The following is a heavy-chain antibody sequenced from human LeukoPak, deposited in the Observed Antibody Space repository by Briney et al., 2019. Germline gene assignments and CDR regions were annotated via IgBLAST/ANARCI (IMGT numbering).Heavy chain of an antibody. V-gene: IGHV1-8*01. CDR2: MNPNSGNT. CDR1: GYTFTSYD. CDR3: ARECTSSSCPFDY. Sequence: ASVKVSCKASGYTFTSYDINWVRQATGQGLEWMGWMNPNSGNTGYEQKFQGRVTITRDTSISTAYMELSSLRSEDTAVYYCARECTSSSCPFDYWGQGTLVTVSS. D-gene: IGHD2-2*01. J-gene: IGHJ4*02.